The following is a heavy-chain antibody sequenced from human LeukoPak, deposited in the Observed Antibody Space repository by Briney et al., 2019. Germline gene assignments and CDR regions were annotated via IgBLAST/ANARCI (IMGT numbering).Heavy chain of an antibody. CDR3: ARDRWEPDY. J-gene: IGHJ4*02. CDR1: GGSISSYY. V-gene: IGHV4-59*01. CDR2: IYYSGST. Sequence: SETLSLTCTVSGGSISSYYWSWIRQPPGKGLEWLGYIYYSGSTNYNPSLKSRVTISVDTSKNQFSLKLSSVTAADTAVYYCARDRWEPDYWGQGTLVTVSS. D-gene: IGHD1-26*01.